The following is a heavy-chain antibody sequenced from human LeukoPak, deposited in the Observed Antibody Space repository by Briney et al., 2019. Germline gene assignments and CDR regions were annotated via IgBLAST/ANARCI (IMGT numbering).Heavy chain of an antibody. CDR3: AELGITMIGGV. D-gene: IGHD3-10*02. CDR1: GFMFSSYE. Sequence: GGSLRLSCAASGFMFSSYEMNWVRQAPGKGLEWVSYISSSGGTRYYADSVKGRFTISRDNAKNSLYLQINSLRAEDTAVYYCAELGITMIGGVWGKGTTVTISS. CDR2: ISSSGGTR. J-gene: IGHJ6*04. V-gene: IGHV3-48*03.